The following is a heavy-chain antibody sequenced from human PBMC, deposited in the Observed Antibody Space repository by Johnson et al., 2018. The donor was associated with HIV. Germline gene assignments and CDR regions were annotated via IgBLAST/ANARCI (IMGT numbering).Heavy chain of an antibody. Sequence: VQLVESGGGLVKPGGSLRLSCAASGFTFSNAWMSWVRQAPGKGLEWVGRITSKPDGGTTAYAAPVPGRFTISRDDSKNTLYLQMNSLRAEDTAVYYCARLGIAAARGAFDIWGQGTMVTVSS. V-gene: IGHV3-15*01. CDR1: GFTFSNAW. CDR2: ITSKPDGGTT. D-gene: IGHD6-13*01. CDR3: ARLGIAAARGAFDI. J-gene: IGHJ3*02.